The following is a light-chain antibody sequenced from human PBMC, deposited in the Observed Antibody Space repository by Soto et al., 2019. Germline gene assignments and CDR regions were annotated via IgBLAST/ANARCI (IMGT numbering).Light chain of an antibody. CDR1: QTISTY. CDR2: AAS. Sequence: DIQITQSPSSLSASVGDRVTIACRASQTISTYLNWYQHKPGRAPNLLIYAASSLQSGVPSRFSGSGSGTDFTLTISSLQPEDFANYYCQQSYRSLQYIFGPGT. V-gene: IGKV1-39*01. CDR3: QQSYRSLQYI. J-gene: IGKJ2*01.